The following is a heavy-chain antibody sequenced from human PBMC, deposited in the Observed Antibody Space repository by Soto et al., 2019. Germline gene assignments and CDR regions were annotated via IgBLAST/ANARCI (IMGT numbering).Heavy chain of an antibody. D-gene: IGHD2-2*01. J-gene: IGHJ6*02. CDR2: ISSDGSNK. Sequence: QVQLVESGGGVVQPGRSLRLSCAASGFTFSSYAVHWVRQAPGKGLEWVAVISSDGSNKYYADSVKGRFTISRDNSKNTLYLQMNSLRAEDTAVYYCARVRDQLLFYYYYGMDVWGQGTTVTVSS. CDR1: GFTFSSYA. V-gene: IGHV3-30-3*01. CDR3: ARVRDQLLFYYYYGMDV.